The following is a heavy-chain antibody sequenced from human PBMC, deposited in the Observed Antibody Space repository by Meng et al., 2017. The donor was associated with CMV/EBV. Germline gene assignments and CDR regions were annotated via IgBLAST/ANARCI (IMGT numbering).Heavy chain of an antibody. Sequence: CAASGFTFSSYWMSWVRQAPGKGLEWVANIKQDGSEKYYVDSVKGRFTISRDNAKNSLYLQMNSLRAEDTAVYYCARDGGYCSSTSCYNSSSWHLDYWGQGTLVTVSS. J-gene: IGHJ4*02. V-gene: IGHV3-7*01. D-gene: IGHD2-2*02. CDR3: ARDGGYCSSTSCYNSSSWHLDY. CDR1: GFTFSSYW. CDR2: IKQDGSEK.